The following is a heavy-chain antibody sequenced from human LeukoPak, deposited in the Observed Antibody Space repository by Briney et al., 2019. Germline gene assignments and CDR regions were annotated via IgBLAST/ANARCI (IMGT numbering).Heavy chain of an antibody. CDR2: ISTYNGNT. V-gene: IGHV1-18*01. CDR1: GYTFISYG. CDR3: ARDEDYGIFVNVDY. J-gene: IGHJ4*02. D-gene: IGHD4-17*01. Sequence: ASVKVSCKASGYTFISYGISWVRQAPGQGLEWMGWISTYNGNTKYAEKFQGRVTMTTDTPTSTAYMELRSLRSDDTAVYYCARDEDYGIFVNVDYWGQGTLVTVSS.